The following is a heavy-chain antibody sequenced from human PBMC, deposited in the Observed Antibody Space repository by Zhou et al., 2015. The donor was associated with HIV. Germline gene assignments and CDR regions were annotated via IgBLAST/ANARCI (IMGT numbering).Heavy chain of an antibody. V-gene: IGHV1-69*01. Sequence: QVQLVQSGAEVKKPGSSVKVSCKASGGTFSSYAIFGTANYAQKFQGRVTITADESTSTAYMELSSLRSEDTAVYYCARGLSSGNPYYFDYWGQGTLVTVSS. CDR3: ARGLSSGNPYYFDY. D-gene: IGHD6-19*01. J-gene: IGHJ4*02. CDR2: FGTA. CDR1: GGTFSSYA.